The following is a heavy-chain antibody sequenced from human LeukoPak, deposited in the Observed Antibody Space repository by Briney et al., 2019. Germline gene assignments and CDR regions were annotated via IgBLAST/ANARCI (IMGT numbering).Heavy chain of an antibody. CDR2: ISSSSSFI. D-gene: IGHD3-10*01. CDR3: ARHGRFGFGESIYYYYYGMDV. CDR1: GFTFSSYS. V-gene: IGHV3-21*01. Sequence: GGSLRLSCAASGFTFSSYSMNWVRQAPGKGLEGVSSISSSSSFIYYAESVTGRFTISRDNAKNSLYLQMHSLRADDTAVYYCARHGRFGFGESIYYYYYGMDVWGQGTTVTVSS. J-gene: IGHJ6*02.